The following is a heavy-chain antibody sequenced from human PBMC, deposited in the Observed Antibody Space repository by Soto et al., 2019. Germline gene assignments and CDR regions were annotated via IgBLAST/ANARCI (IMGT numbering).Heavy chain of an antibody. J-gene: IGHJ4*02. D-gene: IGHD1-7*01. CDR2: LDPXDGET. CDR3: ATSIRITGTTSFDY. V-gene: IGHV1-24*01. Sequence: XSVKXSCKVSGSTLTELSMHWVRQAPGKGLEWMGGLDPXDGETXYAQKSKGRVXXTEDTYTXXDYMQLSSLRSEDTAVYYCATSIRITGTTSFDYWGQGTLVTVSS. CDR1: GSTLTELS.